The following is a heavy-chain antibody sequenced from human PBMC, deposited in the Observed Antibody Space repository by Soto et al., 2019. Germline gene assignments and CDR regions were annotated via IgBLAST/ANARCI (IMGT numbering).Heavy chain of an antibody. V-gene: IGHV3-21*01. CDR1: GFTFSSHS. J-gene: IGHJ3*02. CDR3: ARVGSRSTAALGDAFDI. CDR2: ISSGGKYI. D-gene: IGHD6-6*01. Sequence: EVQVVESGGGLVKPGGSLRLSCAASGFTFSSHSMNWVRQAPGKGLEWVSSISSGGKYIYYPDSVKGRFTISRDNSKNSLYLQMNSLRAEDTAVYYCARVGSRSTAALGDAFDIWGQGTMGTVSS.